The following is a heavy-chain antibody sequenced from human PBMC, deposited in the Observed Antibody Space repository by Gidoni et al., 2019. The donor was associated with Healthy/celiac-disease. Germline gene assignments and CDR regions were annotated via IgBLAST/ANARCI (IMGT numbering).Heavy chain of an antibody. CDR3: ARDSVSGPSPDFWSGNWFDP. J-gene: IGHJ5*02. CDR2: ISSSGSTI. Sequence: QVQLVESGGGLVKPGGSLRLSCAASGFTFSDYYMSWIRQAPGKGLEWVSYISSSGSTIYYADSVKGRFTISRDNAKNSLYLQMNSLRAEDTAVYYCARDSVSGPSPDFWSGNWFDPWGQGTLVTVSS. V-gene: IGHV3-11*01. D-gene: IGHD3-3*01. CDR1: GFTFSDYY.